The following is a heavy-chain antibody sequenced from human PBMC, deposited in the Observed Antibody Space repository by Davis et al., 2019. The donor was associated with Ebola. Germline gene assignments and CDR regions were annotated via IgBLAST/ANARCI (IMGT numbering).Heavy chain of an antibody. J-gene: IGHJ4*02. Sequence: GSLRLSCTVSGGSIISSSSYWGWIRQPPRKGLEWIGSIYYSGITYYNPSLKSRVTISVDTSKNQFSLKLRSVTAADTAVYYCAREGKYRDESRTFDYWGQGTLVTVSS. CDR2: IYYSGIT. D-gene: IGHD2-2*01. CDR3: AREGKYRDESRTFDY. V-gene: IGHV4-39*02. CDR1: GGSIISSSSY.